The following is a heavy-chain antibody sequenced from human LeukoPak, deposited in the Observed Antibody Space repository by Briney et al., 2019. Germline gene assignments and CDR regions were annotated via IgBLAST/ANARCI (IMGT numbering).Heavy chain of an antibody. V-gene: IGHV4-39*07. Sequence: SSETLSLTCTVSGGSISSRSNYWGWIRQPPGKGLEWIGSISYSGSTYYNPSLKSRVTVSVDTSKNQFSLKLSSVTAADTAVYYCARELRRDDSFDPWGQGTLVTVSS. CDR3: ARELRRDDSFDP. CDR2: ISYSGST. D-gene: IGHD3-22*01. J-gene: IGHJ5*02. CDR1: GGSISSRSNY.